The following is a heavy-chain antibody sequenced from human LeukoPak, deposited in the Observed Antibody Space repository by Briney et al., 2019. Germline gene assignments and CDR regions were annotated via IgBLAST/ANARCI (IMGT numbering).Heavy chain of an antibody. Sequence: WVTLSLTCTVSGGSISSYYWSWIRQPPGKGLEWIGYIYYSGSTNYNPSLKSRVTISVDTSKNQFSLKLSSVTAADTAVYYCARGEGRIVARWGQGTLVTVSS. J-gene: IGHJ4*02. CDR1: GGSISSYY. D-gene: IGHD3-22*01. CDR2: IYYSGST. CDR3: ARGEGRIVAR. V-gene: IGHV4-59*01.